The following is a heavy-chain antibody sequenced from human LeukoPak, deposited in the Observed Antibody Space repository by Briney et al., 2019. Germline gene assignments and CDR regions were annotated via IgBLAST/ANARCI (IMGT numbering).Heavy chain of an antibody. J-gene: IGHJ4*02. CDR1: GYTFTGYY. Sequence: GASVKVSCKASGYTFTGYYMHWVRQAPGQGLEWMGWINPNSGGTNYARKFQGRVTMTRDTSISTAYMELSRLRSDDTAVYYCARDLSGYDAYYFDYWGQGTLVTVSS. V-gene: IGHV1-2*02. D-gene: IGHD5-12*01. CDR3: ARDLSGYDAYYFDY. CDR2: INPNSGGT.